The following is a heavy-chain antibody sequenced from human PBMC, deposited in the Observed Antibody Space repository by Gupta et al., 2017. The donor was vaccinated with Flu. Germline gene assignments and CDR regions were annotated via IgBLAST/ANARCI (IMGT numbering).Heavy chain of an antibody. D-gene: IGHD6-13*01. J-gene: IGHJ4*02. Sequence: EVQLLESGGGLVQPGGSLRLSCAASGFTFSSYAMSWVRQAPGKGLEWVSAISGSGGSTYYADSVKGRFTISRDNSKNTLYLQMNSLRAEDTAVYYCAKAQGIAAAGKYYFDYWGQGTLVTVSS. V-gene: IGHV3-23*01. CDR1: GFTFSSYA. CDR2: ISGSGGST. CDR3: AKAQGIAAAGKYYFDY.